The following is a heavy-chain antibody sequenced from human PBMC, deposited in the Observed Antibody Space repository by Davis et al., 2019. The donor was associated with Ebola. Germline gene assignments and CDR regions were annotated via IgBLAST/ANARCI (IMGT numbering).Heavy chain of an antibody. Sequence: ASVKVSCKASGGTFSSYTISWVRQAPGQGLEWMGWINGGNGNTYYSQNYQGRVSITRDRSASTAYMELNSLRSEDTAVYYCARNAWLPSLHFDYWGQGTRVTVSS. CDR1: GGTFSSYT. CDR3: ARNAWLPSLHFDY. D-gene: IGHD5-12*01. CDR2: INGGNGNT. V-gene: IGHV1-3*01. J-gene: IGHJ4*02.